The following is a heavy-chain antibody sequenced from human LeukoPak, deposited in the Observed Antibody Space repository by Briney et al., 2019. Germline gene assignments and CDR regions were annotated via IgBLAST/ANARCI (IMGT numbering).Heavy chain of an antibody. CDR3: ARDRGMAATLEFDY. CDR1: GGTFSSYA. CDR2: IIPIFGTA. Sequence: ASVKVSCKASGGTFSSYAISWVRQAPGQGLEWMGGIIPIFGTANYAQKFQGRVTITADESTSTAYMELSSLRSEDTAVYYCARDRGMAATLEFDYWGQGTLVTVSS. J-gene: IGHJ4*02. V-gene: IGHV1-69*13. D-gene: IGHD6-25*01.